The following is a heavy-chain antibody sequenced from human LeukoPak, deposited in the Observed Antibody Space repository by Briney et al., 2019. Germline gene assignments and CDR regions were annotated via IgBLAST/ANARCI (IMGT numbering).Heavy chain of an antibody. D-gene: IGHD2-15*01. CDR1: GGSISSGDYY. Sequence: SQTLSLTCTVSGGSISSGDYYWSWIRQPPGNGLEWIGYIYYSGSTYYNPSLKSRVTISVDTSKNQFSLKLSSVTAADTAVYYCARAGHCSGGSCYLGYLDYWGQGTLVTVSS. V-gene: IGHV4-30-4*01. J-gene: IGHJ4*02. CDR2: IYYSGST. CDR3: ARAGHCSGGSCYLGYLDY.